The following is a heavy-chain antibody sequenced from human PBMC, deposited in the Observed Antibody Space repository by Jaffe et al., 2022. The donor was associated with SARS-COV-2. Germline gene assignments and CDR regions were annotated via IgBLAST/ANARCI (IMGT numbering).Heavy chain of an antibody. D-gene: IGHD4-17*01. CDR1: GFTFDDYA. CDR3: SKAMCGDYEGCAFDI. J-gene: IGHJ3*02. V-gene: IGHV3-9*01. Sequence: EVQLVESGGGLVQPGRSLRLSCAASGFTFDDYAMHWVRQAPGKGLEWVSGITSHSGSIGYADSVKGRFTVSRDNAKNSLYLQMNSLRAEDTAFYYCSKAMCGDYEGCAFDIWGQGTMVTVSS. CDR2: ITSHSGSI.